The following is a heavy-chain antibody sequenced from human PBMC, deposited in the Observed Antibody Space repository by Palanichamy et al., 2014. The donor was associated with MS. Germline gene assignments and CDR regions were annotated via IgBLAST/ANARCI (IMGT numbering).Heavy chain of an antibody. Sequence: EVQLVEVWGRAWSSLGGPVRLSCAASGFTFSSYWMSWVRQAPGKGLEWVANIKQDGSEKYYVDSVKGRFTISRDNAKNSLYLQMNSLRAEDTAVYYCARDLIVVVPAADNWFDPWGQGTLVTVSS. J-gene: IGHJ5*02. CDR1: GFTFSSYW. CDR3: ARDLIVVVPAADNWFDP. CDR2: IKQDGSEK. D-gene: IGHD2-2*01. V-gene: IGHV3-7*03.